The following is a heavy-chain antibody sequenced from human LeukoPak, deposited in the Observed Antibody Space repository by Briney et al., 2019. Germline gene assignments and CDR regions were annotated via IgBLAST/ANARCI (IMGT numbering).Heavy chain of an antibody. V-gene: IGHV1-2*02. CDR1: GYTFTGYY. CDR3: ARDGALLRYFDWLSAAYFDY. CDR2: INPNSGGT. D-gene: IGHD3-9*01. J-gene: IGHJ4*02. Sequence: RASVKVSCKASGYTFTGYYMHRVRQAPGQGLEWMGWINPNSGGTNYAQKFQGRVTMTRDTSISTAYMELSRLRSDDTAVYYCARDGALLRYFDWLSAAYFDYWGQGTLVTVSS.